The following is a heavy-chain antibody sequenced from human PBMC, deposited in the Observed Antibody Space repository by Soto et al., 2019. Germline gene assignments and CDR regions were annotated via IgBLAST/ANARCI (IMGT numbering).Heavy chain of an antibody. CDR3: VRGRVMITFGVVIVIDY. V-gene: IGHV1-8*01. J-gene: IGHJ4*02. CDR2: INPNTGYT. Sequence: ASVKVSCKASGYTFTSYDINWVRQATGQGLEWMGWINPNTGYTDYAQKFQGRVTMTGNTSITTAYMELSSLRSEDTAVYYCVRGRVMITFGVVIVIDYWGQRSPLTVSS. CDR1: GYTFTSYD. D-gene: IGHD3-16*02.